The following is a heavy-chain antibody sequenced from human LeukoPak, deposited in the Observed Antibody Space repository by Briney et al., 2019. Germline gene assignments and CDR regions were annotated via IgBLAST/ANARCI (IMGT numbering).Heavy chain of an antibody. CDR1: GYSISSGYY. J-gene: IGHJ4*02. D-gene: IGHD3-22*01. CDR2: IYHSGST. V-gene: IGHV4-38-2*02. CDR3: ASTTMMGN. Sequence: SETLSLTCTVSGYSISSGYYWGWIRQPPGKGLEWIGSIYHSGSTYYNSSLKGRVTISVDTSKNQFSLKLSSVTAADTAVYYCASTTMMGNWGQGTLVTVSS.